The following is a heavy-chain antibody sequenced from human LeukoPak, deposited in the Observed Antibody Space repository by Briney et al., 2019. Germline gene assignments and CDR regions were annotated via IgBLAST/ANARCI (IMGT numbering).Heavy chain of an antibody. V-gene: IGHV4-38-2*02. CDR2: IYHSGST. J-gene: IGHJ3*02. CDR1: GYSISSGYY. Sequence: PSETLSLTCTVSGYSISSGYYWGWIRQPPGEGLEWIGSIYHSGSTYYNPSLKSRVTISVDTSKNQFSLKLSSVTAADTAVYYCARVLVAIDAFDIWGQGTMVTVSS. CDR3: ARVLVAIDAFDI. D-gene: IGHD5-12*01.